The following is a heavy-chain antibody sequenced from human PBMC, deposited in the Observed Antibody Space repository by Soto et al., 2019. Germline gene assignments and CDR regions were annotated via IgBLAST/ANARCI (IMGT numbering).Heavy chain of an antibody. J-gene: IGHJ6*02. Sequence: QVQLVQSGPEVKKPGSSVRVSCKASGGSFPDFAVSWVRQAPGKGLEWMGGIIPLSPTANYAQRFQARVTITADVSINTAYMDLASLTDDDTAVYYCAITPGGSHHALYFMDIWGQGTTVTVSS. D-gene: IGHD1-26*01. CDR1: GGSFPDFA. CDR3: AITPGGSHHALYFMDI. CDR2: IIPLSPTA. V-gene: IGHV1-69*01.